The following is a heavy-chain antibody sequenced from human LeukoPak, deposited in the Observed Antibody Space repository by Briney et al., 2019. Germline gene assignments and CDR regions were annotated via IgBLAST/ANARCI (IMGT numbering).Heavy chain of an antibody. V-gene: IGHV1-8*01. D-gene: IGHD2-2*01. CDR2: MNPKSGNT. J-gene: IGHJ3*02. Sequence: ASVKVSCKASGYTFTKNDINWVRQATGQGPEWMGWMNPKSGNTGYAQEFQGRVTMTRDTSTSTVYMELSSLRSEDTAVYYCARDHINIVVVPAAIPDAFDIWGQGTMVTVSS. CDR1: GYTFTKND. CDR3: ARDHINIVVVPAAIPDAFDI.